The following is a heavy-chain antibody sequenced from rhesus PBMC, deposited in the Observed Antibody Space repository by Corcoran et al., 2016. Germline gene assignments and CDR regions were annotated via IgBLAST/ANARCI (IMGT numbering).Heavy chain of an antibody. V-gene: IGHV4S7*01. D-gene: IGHD3-28*01. J-gene: IGHJ4*01. Sequence: QVQLQESGPGLVKPSETLSLTCAVSGGSISSSNWWSWIRHSPGKGLEGIGYIYGGRGSTSYNPSLKNLVTISKDTYKNQFSLKLSSVTAAYTAVYYCARGKGLFDYWGQGVLVTVSS. CDR2: IYGGRGST. CDR1: GGSISSSNW. CDR3: ARGKGLFDY.